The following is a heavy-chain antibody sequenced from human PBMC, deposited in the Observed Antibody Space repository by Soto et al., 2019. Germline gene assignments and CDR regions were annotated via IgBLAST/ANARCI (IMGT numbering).Heavy chain of an antibody. D-gene: IGHD5-18*01. CDR3: ARVGGYSYHLYGMDV. Sequence: SETLSLTCAVYGGSFSGYYWSWIRQPPGKGLEWIGEIDHGGSTNYNPSLESRVTISFDTSRNQFSLKLKSVTAADTAVYFCARVGGYSYHLYGMDVWGHGTKVTVSS. V-gene: IGHV4-34*01. J-gene: IGHJ6*02. CDR2: IDHGGST. CDR1: GGSFSGYY.